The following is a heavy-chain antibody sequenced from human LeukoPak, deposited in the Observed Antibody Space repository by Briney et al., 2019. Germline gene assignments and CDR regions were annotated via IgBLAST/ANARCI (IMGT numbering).Heavy chain of an antibody. V-gene: IGHV3-33*01. CDR2: IWYDGSNK. D-gene: IGHD3-22*01. J-gene: IGHJ4*02. CDR1: GFTFSSYG. Sequence: GRSLRLSCAASGFTFSSYGMHWVRQAPGKGLEWVAVIWYDGSNKYYADSVKGRFTISRDNSKNTLYLQMNSLRAEDTAVYYCTTDQTRTYYYDSSGYYYLDYWGQGTLVTVSS. CDR3: TTDQTRTYYYDSSGYYYLDY.